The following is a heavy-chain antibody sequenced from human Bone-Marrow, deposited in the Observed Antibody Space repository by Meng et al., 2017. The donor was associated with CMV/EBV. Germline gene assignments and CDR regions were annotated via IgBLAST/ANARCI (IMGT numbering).Heavy chain of an antibody. CDR2: ISSSSSYI. J-gene: IGHJ6*02. D-gene: IGHD6-13*01. CDR1: GFTFSSYS. CDR3: ARDGYSSSWYYYYGMDV. V-gene: IGHV3-21*01. Sequence: GGSLRLSCAASGFTFSSYSMNWVRQAPGKGLEWVSSISSSSSYIYYADSVKGRFTISRDNAKNSLYLQMNSLRAEDTAVHYCARDGYSSSWYYYYGMDVWGQGTTVTVSS.